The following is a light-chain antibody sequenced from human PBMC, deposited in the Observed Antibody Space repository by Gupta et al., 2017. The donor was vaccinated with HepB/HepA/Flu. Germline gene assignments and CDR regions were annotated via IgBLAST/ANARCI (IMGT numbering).Light chain of an antibody. CDR3: QQYYSTPCS. CDR2: WAS. J-gene: IGKJ2*04. CDR1: QSVLYSSNNKNY. V-gene: IGKV4-1*01. Sequence: DSVMTQSPDSLAVSLGERATINCKSSQSVLYSSNNKNYLAWYQQKPGQPPKLLIYWASTRESGVPDRFSGSGSGTDFTLTISSLQAEDVAVYYCQQYYSTPCSFGQWTKLEIK.